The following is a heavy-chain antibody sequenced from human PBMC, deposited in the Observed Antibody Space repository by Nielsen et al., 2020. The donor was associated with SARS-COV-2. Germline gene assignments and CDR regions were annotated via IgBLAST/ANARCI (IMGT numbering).Heavy chain of an antibody. CDR1: GGW. CDR2: INISGST. Sequence: SETLSLTCTVSGGWWNWIRQPPGKGLDCIGFINISGSTNYNPSLKSRLTISVDTSRNQFSLNLRSVTAADTAVYYCARSAAYYDFWSGYSLDSWGQGTLVTVSS. J-gene: IGHJ4*02. CDR3: ARSAAYYDFWSGYSLDS. V-gene: IGHV4-4*08. D-gene: IGHD3-3*01.